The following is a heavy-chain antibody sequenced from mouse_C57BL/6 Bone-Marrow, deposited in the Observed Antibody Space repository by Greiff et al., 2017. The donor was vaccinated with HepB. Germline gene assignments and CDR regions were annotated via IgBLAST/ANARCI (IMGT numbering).Heavy chain of an antibody. CDR2: IDPSDSYT. Sequence: QVQLQQPGAELVMPGASVKLSCKASGYTFTSYWMHWVKQRPGQGLEWIGEIDPSDSYTKYNQKFKGKSTLTVDKSSSTAYMQLSSLTSEDSAVYYCESCTLYYDGRDWYFDVWGTGTTVTVSS. J-gene: IGHJ1*03. D-gene: IGHD1-1*01. V-gene: IGHV1-69*01. CDR1: GYTFTSYW. CDR3: ESCTLYYDGRDWYFDV.